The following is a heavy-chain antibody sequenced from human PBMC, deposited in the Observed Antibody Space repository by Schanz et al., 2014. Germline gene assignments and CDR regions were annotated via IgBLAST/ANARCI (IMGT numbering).Heavy chain of an antibody. D-gene: IGHD3-10*01. Sequence: QVQVVQSGGGLVKPGGSLRLSCAASGFVFGDYYMTWIRQPPGRGLEWVSYIGNGGVTIYYADSVKGRFTMSRDNAKNSVFLQMNSLRAEDTAVYYCAKGRFGELSAFDIWGQGTMXTVSS. CDR3: AKGRFGELSAFDI. CDR1: GFVFGDYY. J-gene: IGHJ3*02. CDR2: IGNGGVTI. V-gene: IGHV3-11*01.